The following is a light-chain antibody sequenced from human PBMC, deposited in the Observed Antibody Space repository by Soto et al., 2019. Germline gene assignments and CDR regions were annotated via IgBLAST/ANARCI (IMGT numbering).Light chain of an antibody. Sequence: DIQMTQSPSTLYASVGDRVTITYRASQSIGTWMAWYQQKPGKAPRLLIYKASSLESGVPSRFSGRGYGTEFTLTISSLQPDDFATYYCQQYNSGFGQGTKVEIK. CDR2: KAS. CDR1: QSIGTW. J-gene: IGKJ1*01. V-gene: IGKV1-5*03. CDR3: QQYNSG.